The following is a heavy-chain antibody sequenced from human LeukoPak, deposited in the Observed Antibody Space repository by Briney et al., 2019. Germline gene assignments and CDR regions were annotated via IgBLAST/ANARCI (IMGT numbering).Heavy chain of an antibody. CDR2: IGTAGDT. CDR3: ARGDWNGPFDY. CDR1: GFTFSTYD. J-gene: IGHJ4*02. Sequence: GGSLRLSCAASGFTFSTYDMHWVRQAPGKGLEWVSAIGTAGDTYYPGSVKGRFTISRENAKNSLYLQMNSLRAGDTAVYYCARGDWNGPFDYWGQGTLVTVSS. V-gene: IGHV3-13*04. D-gene: IGHD1-1*01.